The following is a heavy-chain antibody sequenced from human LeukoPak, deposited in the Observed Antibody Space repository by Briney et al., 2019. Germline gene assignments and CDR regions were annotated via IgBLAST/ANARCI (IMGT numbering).Heavy chain of an antibody. CDR1: GGSISNYY. Sequence: PSDTLSLTCTVSGGSISNYYWSWIRQPPGKELEWIGYIYYSGSTNYTPSLTGRVTISVDTSKNQFSLNLSSVTAADTAVYYCARPSRTGSGWDAFDIWGQGTMVTVSS. CDR3: ARPSRTGSGWDAFDI. D-gene: IGHD3-22*01. CDR2: IYYSGST. J-gene: IGHJ3*02. V-gene: IGHV4-59*08.